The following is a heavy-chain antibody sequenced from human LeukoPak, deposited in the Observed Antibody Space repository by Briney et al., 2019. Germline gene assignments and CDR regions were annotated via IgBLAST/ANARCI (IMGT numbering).Heavy chain of an antibody. D-gene: IGHD2-2*01. CDR2: INPSGGST. CDR3: AREPTDIVPAATADFDI. Sequence: GASVKVSCKASGYTFTSYYMHWVRQAPGQGLEWMGIINPSGGSTSYAQKFQGRVTMTRDTSTSTVYMELSSLRSEDTAVYYCAREPTDIVPAATADFDIWGQGTMVTVSS. J-gene: IGHJ3*02. V-gene: IGHV1-46*01. CDR1: GYTFTSYY.